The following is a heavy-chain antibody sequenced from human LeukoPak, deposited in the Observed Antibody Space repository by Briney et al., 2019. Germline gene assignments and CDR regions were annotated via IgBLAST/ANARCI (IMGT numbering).Heavy chain of an antibody. J-gene: IGHJ3*02. CDR1: GGSISSGSYY. CDR3: AREYFTAGIAVAGTPNWDI. V-gene: IGHV4-61*02. CDR2: IYTSGST. D-gene: IGHD6-19*01. Sequence: PSETLSLTCTVSGGSISSGSYYWSWIRQPAGKGLGWIGRIYTSGSTNYNPSLKSRVTMSVDTSKNQFSLKLSSVTAADTAVYYCAREYFTAGIAVAGTPNWDIWGQGTMVTVSS.